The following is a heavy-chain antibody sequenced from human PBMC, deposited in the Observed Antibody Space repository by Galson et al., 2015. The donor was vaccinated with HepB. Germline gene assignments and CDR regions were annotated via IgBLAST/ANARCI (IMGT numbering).Heavy chain of an antibody. CDR1: GFTFSSYA. V-gene: IGHV3-23*01. D-gene: IGHD2-2*01. Sequence: SLRLSCAASGFTFSSYAMNWVRQTPGKGLEWVAAISGSGSSTDYADSVKGRFTISRDNSRNTLHLQMNSLRAEDTAVYFCAKVGPQCTSSSCTEYYFDYWGQGALVTVSS. J-gene: IGHJ4*02. CDR3: AKVGPQCTSSSCTEYYFDY. CDR2: ISGSGSST.